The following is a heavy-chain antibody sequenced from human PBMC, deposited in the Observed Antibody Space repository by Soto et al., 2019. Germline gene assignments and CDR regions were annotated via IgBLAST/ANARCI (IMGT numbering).Heavy chain of an antibody. V-gene: IGHV1-18*01. Sequence: QVQLVQSGAEVKKPGASVKVSCKASGYTFTSYGISWVRQAPGQGLEWMGWLSAYNGNTNYAQKLQGRVTMTTDTSTSTAYMELRSLRSDDTAVYYCARDGEGYYDYVWGSYRYTQGGAFDIWGQGTMVTVSS. J-gene: IGHJ3*02. D-gene: IGHD3-16*02. CDR1: GYTFTSYG. CDR3: ARDGEGYYDYVWGSYRYTQGGAFDI. CDR2: LSAYNGNT.